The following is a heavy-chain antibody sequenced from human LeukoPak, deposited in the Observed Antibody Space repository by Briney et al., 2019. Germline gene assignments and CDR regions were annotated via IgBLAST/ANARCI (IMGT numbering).Heavy chain of an antibody. J-gene: IGHJ4*02. CDR3: ARDLYPGY. V-gene: IGHV3-48*01. Sequence: GGSLRLSCAASGFTFSSYWMSWVRQAPGKGLEWVSYISSSSSTIHYVDSVKGRFTISRDDAKNSLYLQMNNLRAEDTAVYYCARDLYPGYWGQGTLVTVSS. CDR1: GFTFSSYW. CDR2: ISSSSSTI. D-gene: IGHD3-16*01.